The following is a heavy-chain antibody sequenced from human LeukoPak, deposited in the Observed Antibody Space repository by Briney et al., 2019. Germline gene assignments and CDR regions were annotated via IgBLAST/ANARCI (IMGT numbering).Heavy chain of an antibody. V-gene: IGHV3-64D*06. D-gene: IGHD3-22*01. CDR3: AQGPGDLYYYDSSGYPSGFQH. CDR2: ISSNGGST. J-gene: IGHJ1*01. Sequence: GGPLRLSCSASGFTFSSYAMHWVRQAPGKGLEYVSAISSNGGSTYYADSVKGRFTISRDNSKNTLYLQMSSLRAEDTAVYYCAQGPGDLYYYDSSGYPSGFQHWGQGTLVTVSS. CDR1: GFTFSSYA.